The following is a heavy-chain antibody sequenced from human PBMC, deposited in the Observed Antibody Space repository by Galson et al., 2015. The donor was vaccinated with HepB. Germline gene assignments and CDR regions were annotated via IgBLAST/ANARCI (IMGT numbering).Heavy chain of an antibody. CDR1: GGSFSGYY. CDR3: ARGRSYYDSRGWFDP. D-gene: IGHD3-22*01. J-gene: IGHJ5*02. V-gene: IGHV4-34*01. CDR2: INHSGST. Sequence: ETLSLTCAVYGGSFSGYYWSWIRQPPGKGLEWIGEINHSGSTNYNPSLKSRVTISVDTSKNQFSLKLSSVTAADTAVYYCARGRSYYDSRGWFDPWGQGTLVTVSS.